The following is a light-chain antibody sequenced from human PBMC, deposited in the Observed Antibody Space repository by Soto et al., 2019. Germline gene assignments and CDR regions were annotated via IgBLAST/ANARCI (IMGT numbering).Light chain of an antibody. J-gene: IGKJ4*01. V-gene: IGKV3-11*01. CDR1: ESVNSY. CDR2: DAS. Sequence: EMVLTQSPSTLSLSPGERATLSCRASESVNSYLAWYQQKPGQAPRLLIYDASNRATGIPARFSGSGSGTDFTLTISSLEPEDFAVYYCQQYGSSPLTFGGGTKVDIK. CDR3: QQYGSSPLT.